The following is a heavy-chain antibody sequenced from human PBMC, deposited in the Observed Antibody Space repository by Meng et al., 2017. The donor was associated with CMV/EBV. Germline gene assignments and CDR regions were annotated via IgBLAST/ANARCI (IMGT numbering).Heavy chain of an antibody. CDR3: ARGRRAARPYDY. Sequence: SEILSLTCTVSGGSISSSSYYWGWIRQPPGEGLEWIGSIYYSGSTYYIPSLKSRVTISVDTSKNQFSLKLSSVPAADTAVYYCARGRRAARPYDYWGQGTLVTVSS. CDR2: IYYSGST. D-gene: IGHD6-6*01. CDR1: GGSISSSSYY. V-gene: IGHV4-39*07. J-gene: IGHJ4*02.